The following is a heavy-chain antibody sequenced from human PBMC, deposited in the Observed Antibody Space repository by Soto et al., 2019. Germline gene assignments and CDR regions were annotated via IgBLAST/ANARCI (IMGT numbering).Heavy chain of an antibody. V-gene: IGHV1-69*08. Sequence: QVQLVQSGAEVKKPGSSVKVSCKASGGTFSSYTISWVRQAPGQGLEWMGRIIPILGIANYAQKFQGRVTITADKSTSTAYMELSSLRSEDTAVYYCARDEAGWLQFEYYYGMDVWGQGTTVTVSS. CDR1: GGTFSSYT. CDR2: IIPILGIA. J-gene: IGHJ6*02. CDR3: ARDEAGWLQFEYYYGMDV. D-gene: IGHD5-12*01.